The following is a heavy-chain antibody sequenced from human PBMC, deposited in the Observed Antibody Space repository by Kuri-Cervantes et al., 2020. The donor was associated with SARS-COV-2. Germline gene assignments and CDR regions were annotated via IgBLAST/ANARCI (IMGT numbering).Heavy chain of an antibody. J-gene: IGHJ4*02. Sequence: SISGAASGFTFSCYAMGWVRQAPCTGLQWVAVISYDGRNKYYADSVKGRFTISRDNSKNTLYLQINSLGAEDTAVYYCARDHDITMVQGVYFVYWGQGTLVTDSS. CDR1: GFTFSCYA. V-gene: IGHV3-30-3*01. D-gene: IGHD3-10*01. CDR2: ISYDGRNK. CDR3: ARDHDITMVQGVYFVY.